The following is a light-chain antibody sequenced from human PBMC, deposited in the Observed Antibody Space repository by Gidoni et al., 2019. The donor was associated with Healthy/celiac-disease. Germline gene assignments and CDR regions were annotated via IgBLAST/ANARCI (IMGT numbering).Light chain of an antibody. CDR1: QSISSY. CDR3: QQSYSTPRNT. J-gene: IGKJ4*01. CDR2: AAS. Sequence: DIQMTQSPSSLSASVGDRVTITCRASQSISSYLNWYQQKPGKAPKLLIYAASSLQSGVPSRFSGSGSGTDFTLPISSLQPEDFATYYCQQSYSTPRNTFGGGTKVEIK. V-gene: IGKV1-39*01.